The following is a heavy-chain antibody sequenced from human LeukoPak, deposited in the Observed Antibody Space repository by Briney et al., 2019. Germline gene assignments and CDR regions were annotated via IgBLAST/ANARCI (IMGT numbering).Heavy chain of an antibody. CDR3: ARDFRAAMVSDWFDP. J-gene: IGHJ5*02. Sequence: ASVKVSCKASGYTFTAYNIHWLRQAPGQGLEWMGWVNPNSGGTNYAQKFQGRVTMTRDTSISTAYMELSRLRSDDTAVYYCARDFRAAMVSDWFDPWGQGTLVTVSS. V-gene: IGHV1-2*02. D-gene: IGHD5-18*01. CDR2: VNPNSGGT. CDR1: GYTFTAYN.